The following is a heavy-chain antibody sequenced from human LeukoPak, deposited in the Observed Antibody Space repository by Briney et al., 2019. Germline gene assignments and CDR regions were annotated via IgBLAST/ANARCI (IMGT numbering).Heavy chain of an antibody. CDR3: AKDGEQWLVRGRNWFDP. CDR1: GFTFSSYG. V-gene: IGHV3-30*18. J-gene: IGHJ5*02. Sequence: GGSLRLSCAASGFTFSSYGMHWVRQAPGKGLEWVAVISYDGSNKYYADSVKGRFTISRDNSKNTLYLQMNSLRAEDTAVYYCAKDGEQWLVRGRNWFDPWGQGTLVTVSS. D-gene: IGHD6-19*01. CDR2: ISYDGSNK.